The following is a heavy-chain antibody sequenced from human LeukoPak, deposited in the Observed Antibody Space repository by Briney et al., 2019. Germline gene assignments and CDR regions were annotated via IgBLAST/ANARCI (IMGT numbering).Heavy chain of an antibody. Sequence: GGSLRLSCAASGFTFSSYSMNWVRQAPGKGLEWVSFISSSSSYIYYADSVKGRFTISRDNSKNTLYLQMNSLRAEDTAVYYCAKSLNIKRAHSYGYLDYWGQGTLVTVSS. J-gene: IGHJ4*02. CDR1: GFTFSSYS. V-gene: IGHV3-21*04. D-gene: IGHD5-18*01. CDR3: AKSLNIKRAHSYGYLDY. CDR2: ISSSSSYI.